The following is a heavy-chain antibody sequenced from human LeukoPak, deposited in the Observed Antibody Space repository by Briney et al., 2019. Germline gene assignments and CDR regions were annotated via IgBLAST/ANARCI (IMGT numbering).Heavy chain of an antibody. V-gene: IGHV3-30*18. J-gene: IGHJ5*02. CDR2: MSYGGNSE. CDR3: AKGDNDYGDDLNWFDP. D-gene: IGHD4-17*01. Sequence: GGSLRHSCAASGFIFSSYVMHWVRPAPGKGVEWVAVMSYGGNSEYYADYVKGRFTISRDNSKNTLYLQMNSLRVEDTAVYYCAKGDNDYGDDLNWFDPWGQGTLVTVSS. CDR1: GFIFSSYV.